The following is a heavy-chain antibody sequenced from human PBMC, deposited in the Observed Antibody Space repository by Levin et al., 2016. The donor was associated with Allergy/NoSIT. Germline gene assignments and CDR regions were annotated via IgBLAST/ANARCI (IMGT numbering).Heavy chain of an antibody. CDR3: AGNYDFWSGPLDV. CDR2: INAGNGNT. D-gene: IGHD3-3*01. J-gene: IGHJ6*04. Sequence: WVRQAPGQRLEWMGWINAGNGNTKYSQKFQGRVTITRDTSASTAYMELSSLRSEDTAVYYCAGNYDFWSGPLDVWGKGTTVTVSS. V-gene: IGHV1-3*01.